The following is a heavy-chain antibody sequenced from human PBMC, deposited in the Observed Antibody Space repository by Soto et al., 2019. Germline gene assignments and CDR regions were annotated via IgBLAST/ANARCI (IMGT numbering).Heavy chain of an antibody. CDR2: IYSGGST. Sequence: PGGSLRLSCAASGFTVSSNYMSWVRQAPGKGLEWVSVIYSGGSTYYADSVKGRFTISRDNSKNTLYLQMNSLRAEDTAVYYCARLSEGPASGYYGGFDYWGQGTLVTVSS. CDR1: GFTVSSNY. CDR3: ARLSEGPASGYYGGFDY. D-gene: IGHD3-3*01. J-gene: IGHJ4*02. V-gene: IGHV3-53*01.